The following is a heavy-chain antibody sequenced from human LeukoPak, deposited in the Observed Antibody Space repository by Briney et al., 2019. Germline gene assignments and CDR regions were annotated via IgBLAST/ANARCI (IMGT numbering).Heavy chain of an antibody. CDR1: GFTFDDYA. J-gene: IGHJ4*02. CDR2: ISWNSGSI. D-gene: IGHD3-10*01. Sequence: GGSLRLSCAASGFTFDDYAMHWVRQAPGKGLEWVSGISWNSGSIGYADSVKGRFTISRDNAKNSLYLQMNSLRAEDTALYYCAKDTYYYGSGTFYYFDYWGQGTLVTVSS. V-gene: IGHV3-9*01. CDR3: AKDTYYYGSGTFYYFDY.